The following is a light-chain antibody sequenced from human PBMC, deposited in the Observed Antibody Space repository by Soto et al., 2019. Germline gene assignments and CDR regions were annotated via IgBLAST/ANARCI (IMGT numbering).Light chain of an antibody. Sequence: IVMTQSPESLALSLGERVTINCRSSQIVFFSSNKKNYLAWYQQKSGQPPKLLIYWASTRKSGVPDRFSGSGSGTDFTLTISSLQPEDVAVYYCQQYFSSWTFGQGTKVEIK. J-gene: IGKJ1*01. CDR2: WAS. CDR1: QIVFFSSNKKNY. CDR3: QQYFSSWT. V-gene: IGKV4-1*01.